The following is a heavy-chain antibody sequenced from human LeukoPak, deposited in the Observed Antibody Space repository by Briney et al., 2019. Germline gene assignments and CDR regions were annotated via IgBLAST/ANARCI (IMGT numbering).Heavy chain of an antibody. Sequence: GGSLRLSCAASGFTFSSYAMSWVRQAPGKGLVWVSRINSDGSSTSYADSVKGRFTISRDNAKNTLYLQMNSLRAEDTAVYYCARSLKSYGGKGDYWGQGTLVTVSS. J-gene: IGHJ4*02. CDR2: INSDGSST. D-gene: IGHD4-23*01. CDR1: GFTFSSYA. V-gene: IGHV3-74*01. CDR3: ARSLKSYGGKGDY.